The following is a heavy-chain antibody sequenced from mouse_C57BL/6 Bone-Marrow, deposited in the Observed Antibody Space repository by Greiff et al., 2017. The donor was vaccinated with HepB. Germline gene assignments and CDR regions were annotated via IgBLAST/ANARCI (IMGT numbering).Heavy chain of an antibody. CDR1: GFTFSSYG. J-gene: IGHJ2*01. CDR2: ISSGGSYT. CDR3: ARRLLRYDY. D-gene: IGHD1-1*01. V-gene: IGHV5-6*01. Sequence: EVNLVESGGDLVKPGGSLKLSCAASGFTFSSYGMSWVRQTPDKRLEWVATISSGGSYTYYPDSVKGRVTISRDNDKNTLYLQMSSLKSEDTAMYYCARRLLRYDYWGQGTTLTVSS.